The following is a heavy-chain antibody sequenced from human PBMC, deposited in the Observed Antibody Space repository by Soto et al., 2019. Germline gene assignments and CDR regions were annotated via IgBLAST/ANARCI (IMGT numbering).Heavy chain of an antibody. CDR1: GFSLRNYA. CDR2: ISWHSGTI. CDR3: VKEKLYSNYEYYFDY. Sequence: GGSLRLSCAASGFSLRNYAMHWVRRAPGKGLEWVSGISWHSGTIGYADSVRGRFTISRDNAKNSLYLQMNSLRPEDTALYFCVKEKLYSNYEYYFDYWGQGTLVTVSS. V-gene: IGHV3-9*01. J-gene: IGHJ4*02. D-gene: IGHD4-4*01.